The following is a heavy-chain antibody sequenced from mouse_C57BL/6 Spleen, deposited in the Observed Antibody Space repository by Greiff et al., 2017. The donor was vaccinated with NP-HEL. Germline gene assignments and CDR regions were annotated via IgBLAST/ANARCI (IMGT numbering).Heavy chain of an antibody. CDR1: GYAFSSSW. V-gene: IGHV1-82*01. Sequence: QLQQSGPELVKPGASVKISCKASGYAFSSSWMNWVKQRPGKGLEWIGRIYPGDGDTNYNGKFKGKATLTADKSSSTAYMQLSSLTSEDSAVYFCARSDGTLDYFDYWGQGTTLTVSS. CDR3: ARSDGTLDYFDY. CDR2: IYPGDGDT. J-gene: IGHJ2*01. D-gene: IGHD4-1*01.